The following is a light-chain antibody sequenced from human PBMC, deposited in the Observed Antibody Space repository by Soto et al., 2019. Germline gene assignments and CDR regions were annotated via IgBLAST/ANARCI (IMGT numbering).Light chain of an antibody. CDR2: GAS. CDR1: QSVSSSY. V-gene: IGKV3D-7*01. CDR3: QQDYNLPWT. Sequence: EIVMTPSPATLSLSPGARATLSCRASQSVSSSYLAWYQQKPGQAPRLLIYGASTRATGIPDRFSGSGSETDFTLTISSLQPEDFAVYYCQQDYNLPWTFGHGTKVDNK. J-gene: IGKJ1*01.